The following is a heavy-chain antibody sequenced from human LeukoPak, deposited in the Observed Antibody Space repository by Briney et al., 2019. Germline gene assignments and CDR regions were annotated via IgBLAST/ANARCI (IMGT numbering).Heavy chain of an antibody. CDR3: AIDPNWGTHP. D-gene: IGHD7-27*01. CDR2: IGNNGGGI. CDR1: GFTFSTYT. V-gene: IGHV3-23*01. J-gene: IGHJ5*02. Sequence: GSLSLSCAASGFTFSTYTMYWVRHPPGKRLEWVSIIGNNGGGIHYADSVRGRFTISRDKSKNALYLQMNSLRVEDTAVYYCAIDPNWGTHPWGQGVLVTVSS.